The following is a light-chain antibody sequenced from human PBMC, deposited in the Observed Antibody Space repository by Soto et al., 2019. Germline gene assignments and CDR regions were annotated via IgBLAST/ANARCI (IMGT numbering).Light chain of an antibody. V-gene: IGKV3-15*01. CDR3: HQYNNWPRT. J-gene: IGKJ5*01. CDR2: GAS. Sequence: EIVMTPSPATLSVSPGERATLYCRASQSVRNNLAWYQQKPGQAPSLLIYGASTRATGIPARFSGSGSGTEFTLTISSLQSEDFAVYFCHQYNNWPRTFGQGTRLEIK. CDR1: QSVRNN.